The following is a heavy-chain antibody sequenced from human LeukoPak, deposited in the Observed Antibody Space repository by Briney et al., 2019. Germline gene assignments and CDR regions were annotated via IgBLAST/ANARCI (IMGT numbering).Heavy chain of an antibody. Sequence: SETLSLTCTVSGGSINSGSYYWSWIRQPAGKGLEWIGRIYTSGSTNYNPSLKSRVTISLDTSKNRFSLRLSSVTAADTAVYYCARDSDYYDSSGYLYWGQGTLVTVSS. D-gene: IGHD3-22*01. J-gene: IGHJ4*02. CDR2: IYTSGST. CDR3: ARDSDYYDSSGYLY. V-gene: IGHV4-61*02. CDR1: GGSINSGSYY.